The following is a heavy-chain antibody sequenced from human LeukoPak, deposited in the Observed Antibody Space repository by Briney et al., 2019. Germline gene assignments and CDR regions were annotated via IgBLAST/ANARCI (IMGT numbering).Heavy chain of an antibody. V-gene: IGHV1-69*01. CDR3: ARQYGGYSDRYFDY. J-gene: IGHJ4*02. D-gene: IGHD5-12*01. CDR1: GGPFSSYA. CDR2: IIPIFGTA. Sequence: ASVKISCKASGGPFSSYAISWVRQAPGQGLEWMGGIIPIFGTANYAQKFQGRVTITADESTSTAYMELSSLKASDTAMYYCARQYGGYSDRYFDYWGQGTLVTVSS.